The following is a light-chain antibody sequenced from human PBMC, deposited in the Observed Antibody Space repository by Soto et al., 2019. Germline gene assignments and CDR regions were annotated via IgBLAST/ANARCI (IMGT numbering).Light chain of an antibody. V-gene: IGKV3-15*01. CDR2: GAS. CDR3: KQYSNWRPRM. J-gene: IGKJ1*01. CDR1: ESVRSN. Sequence: CRAPLSLSPGEGATLSSRACESVRSNLAWYQQTPGQAPRLLIYGASTRATGIPARFSGSGSGTEFTLTIISLQSEDVAFYYCKQYSNWRPRMVGQGTKVDIK.